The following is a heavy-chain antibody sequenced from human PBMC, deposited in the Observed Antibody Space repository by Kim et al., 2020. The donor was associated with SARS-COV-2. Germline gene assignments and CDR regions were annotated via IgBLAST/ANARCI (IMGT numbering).Heavy chain of an antibody. CDR2: IKQDGSEK. CDR3: ARDLRCSSTSCYGQGTTDIYSKTLDY. J-gene: IGHJ4*02. CDR1: GFTFSSYW. Sequence: GGSLRLSCAASGFTFSSYWMSWVRQAPGKGLEWVANIKQDGSEKYYVDSVKGRFTISRDNAKNSLYLQMNSLRAEDTAVYYCARDLRCSSTSCYGQGTTDIYSKTLDYWGQGTLVTVSS. V-gene: IGHV3-7*01. D-gene: IGHD2-2*01.